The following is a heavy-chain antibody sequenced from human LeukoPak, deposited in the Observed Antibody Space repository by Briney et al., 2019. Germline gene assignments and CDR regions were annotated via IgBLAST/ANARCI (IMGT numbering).Heavy chain of an antibody. J-gene: IGHJ5*02. Sequence: ASVKVSCKASGYTFTSYDINWVRQATGQGLEWMGWMNPNSGNTGYAQKLQGRVTMTTDTFTSTAYMELRSLRSDDTAVYYCARGDLWFDPWGQGTLVTVSS. V-gene: IGHV1-8*01. CDR3: ARGDLWFDP. CDR2: MNPNSGNT. CDR1: GYTFTSYD.